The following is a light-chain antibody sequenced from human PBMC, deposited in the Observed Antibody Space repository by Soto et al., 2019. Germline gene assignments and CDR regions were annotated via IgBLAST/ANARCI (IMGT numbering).Light chain of an antibody. CDR2: RND. CDR3: ATWDESLSVYVV. V-gene: IGLV1-47*01. CDR1: SSNIGNNF. Sequence: QSVLTQPPSASGAPGQRVTISCSGSSSNIGNNFVYWYQQHPGTAPKLLIYRNDQRPSGVPDRFSGSKSGTSASLAISGLRSEDEADYYCATWDESLSVYVVFGGGTKLTVL. J-gene: IGLJ2*01.